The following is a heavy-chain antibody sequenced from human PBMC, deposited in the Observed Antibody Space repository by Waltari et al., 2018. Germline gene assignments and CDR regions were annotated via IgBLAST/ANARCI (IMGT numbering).Heavy chain of an antibody. V-gene: IGHV1-2*02. J-gene: IGHJ3*01. CDR1: GYTFTSHY. CDR3: ARERRTDALDL. Sequence: QVQLVQSGAEVKKPGASVKVSCKASGYTFTSHYIHWVRQAPGQGLEWMGWINPNNGGPKFAQKFQGRVTMTRDTSINTVYLEMTSLKFDDTAVYYCARERRTDALDLWGQGTMVTISS. CDR2: INPNNGGP.